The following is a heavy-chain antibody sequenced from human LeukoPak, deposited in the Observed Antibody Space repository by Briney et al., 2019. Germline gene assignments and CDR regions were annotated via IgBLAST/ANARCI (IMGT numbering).Heavy chain of an antibody. CDR3: ARVKGDIVVVPAALGWFDP. CDR1: GGSISSSSYY. Sequence: PSETLSLTCTVSGGSISSSSYYWGWIRQPPGKGLEWIGRIYTSGSTNYNPSLKSRVTISVDTSKNQFSLKLSSVTAADTAVYYCARVKGDIVVVPAALGWFDPWGQGTLVTVSS. D-gene: IGHD2-2*01. CDR2: IYTSGST. J-gene: IGHJ5*02. V-gene: IGHV4-61*02.